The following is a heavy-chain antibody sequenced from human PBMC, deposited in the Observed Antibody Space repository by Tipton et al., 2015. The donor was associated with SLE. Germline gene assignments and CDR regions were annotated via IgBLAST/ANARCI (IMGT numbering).Heavy chain of an antibody. V-gene: IGHV4-59*11. CDR3: ARGGDSSKWLDP. D-gene: IGHD2-15*01. CDR2: IYYSGTT. J-gene: IGHJ5*02. Sequence: TLSLTCTVSGDSFRGPYWSWIRPPPGKGLEWIGYIYYSGTTNYNPSLKGRVTISVDTSKNQFSLKLTSVPAADTAVYYCARGGDSSKWLDPWGQGILVTVSS. CDR1: GDSFRGPY.